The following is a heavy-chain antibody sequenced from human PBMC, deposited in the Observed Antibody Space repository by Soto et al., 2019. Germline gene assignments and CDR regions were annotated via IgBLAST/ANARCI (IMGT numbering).Heavy chain of an antibody. CDR1: GYTFTSYA. CDR2: INAGNGGT. J-gene: IGHJ4*02. V-gene: IGHV1-3*01. CDR3: TRDEAGYTNRGDFDY. D-gene: IGHD6-13*01. Sequence: QVQLVQSGAEVKKPGASVKVSCKASGYTFTSYAIHWVRQAPGQRLEWMGWINAGNGGTKYSQEFQGRLTITTDTSASTAYMELSGLRSEDTAIFYCTRDEAGYTNRGDFDYWGQGTQVTVSS.